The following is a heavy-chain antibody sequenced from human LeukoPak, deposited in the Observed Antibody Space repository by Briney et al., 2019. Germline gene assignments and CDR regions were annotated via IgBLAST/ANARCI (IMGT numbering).Heavy chain of an antibody. CDR1: GFTFTTYG. CDR2: ISNDGGNK. J-gene: IGHJ4*02. D-gene: IGHD2-21*01. Sequence: GGSLRLSCAASGFTFTTYGMHWVRQAPGKGLEWVVAISNDGGNKYYADSVKGRFTISRDNSKNTLYLQMNSLRAEVTAVYYCTKDGYLGHYFDYWGQGTLVTVSS. CDR3: TKDGYLGHYFDY. V-gene: IGHV3-30*18.